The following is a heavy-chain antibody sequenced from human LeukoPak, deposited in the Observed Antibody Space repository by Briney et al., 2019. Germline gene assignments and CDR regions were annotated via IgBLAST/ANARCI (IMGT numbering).Heavy chain of an antibody. V-gene: IGHV4-39*07. J-gene: IGHJ6*03. CDR3: ARGPLTHDYGDPGYYYYYMDV. D-gene: IGHD4-17*01. Sequence: PSETLSLTCTVSGGSISSSSYYWGWIRQPPGKGLEWIGSIYYSGSTYYNPSLKSRVTISVDTSKNQFSLKLSSVTAADTAVYYCARGPLTHDYGDPGYYYYYMDVWGKGTTVTVSS. CDR1: GGSISSSSYY. CDR2: IYYSGST.